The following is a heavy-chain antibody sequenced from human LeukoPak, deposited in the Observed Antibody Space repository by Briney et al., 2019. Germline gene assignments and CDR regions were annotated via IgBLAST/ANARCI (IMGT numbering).Heavy chain of an antibody. CDR1: GGSIRSNY. CDR2: IYYSGST. V-gene: IGHV4-59*01. J-gene: IGHJ4*02. CDR3: ARNLYGGNLNYFDY. Sequence: KPSETLSLTCSVSGGSIRSNYWSWIRQPPGKGLEWIGYIYYSGSTNYNPSLKSRVTISVDTSKSHFSLKLISVTAADTAVYYCARNLYGGNLNYFDYWGQGTLVTVSS. D-gene: IGHD4-23*01.